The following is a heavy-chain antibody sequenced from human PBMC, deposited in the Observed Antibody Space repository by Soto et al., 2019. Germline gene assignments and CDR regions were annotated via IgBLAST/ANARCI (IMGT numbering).Heavy chain of an antibody. D-gene: IGHD1-1*01. V-gene: IGHV3-23*01. CDR3: ARDVGTIMPFEY. Sequence: GGSLRLSCAASGFTFSSYAMTWVRQAPGKGLEWVSAISGSGSSRYYADSVKGRFTISRDNSKNTLYLQMSSLRAEDTAVYYCARDVGTIMPFEYWGQGTLVTVSS. J-gene: IGHJ4*02. CDR1: GFTFSSYA. CDR2: ISGSGSSR.